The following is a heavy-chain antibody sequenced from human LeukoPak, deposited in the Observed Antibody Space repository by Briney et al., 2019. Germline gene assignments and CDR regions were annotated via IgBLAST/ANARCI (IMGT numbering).Heavy chain of an antibody. CDR1: GFAFRSNW. CDR2: INGDGSHT. CDR3: ATLGSYFDY. D-gene: IGHD3-10*01. V-gene: IGHV3-74*01. J-gene: IGHJ4*02. Sequence: PGGSLRLSCATSGFAFRSNWMHWVRQAPGKGLVWVSRINGDGSHTTYADSVKGRFTISRDNAKNTLFLQMNSLRAEDTAVYYCATLGSYFDYWGQGTLVTVSP.